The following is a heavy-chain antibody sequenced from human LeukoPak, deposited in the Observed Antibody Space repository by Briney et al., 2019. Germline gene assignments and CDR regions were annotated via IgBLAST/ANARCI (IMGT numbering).Heavy chain of an antibody. CDR2: INHSGST. J-gene: IGHJ5*01. CDR1: GVSFRGYY. V-gene: IGHV4-34*01. Sequence: PSETLSLTCAVYGVSFRGYYWSWIRQPPGKGREWMGEINHSGSTNYNPPLKSRVTISVDTSKNQFSLKLSYVTAADTAVYYCARGKDSSGYFFDPWGQGTLVTVSS. D-gene: IGHD3-22*01. CDR3: ARGKDSSGYFFDP.